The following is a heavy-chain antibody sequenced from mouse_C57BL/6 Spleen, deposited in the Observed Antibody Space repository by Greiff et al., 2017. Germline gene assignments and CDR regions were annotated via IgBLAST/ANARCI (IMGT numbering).Heavy chain of an antibody. J-gene: IGHJ3*01. Sequence: VQLQQSGAELVRPGASVKLSCTASGFTFTDYYMHWVKQRPAQGLEWIGWIDPENGDTDYASKFQGKATITVDTSSNTAYLQLSSLTSEDTAVYYYTAFPGGFAYWGQGTLVTVPA. CDR2: IDPENGDT. CDR1: GFTFTDYY. CDR3: TAFPGGFAY. V-gene: IGHV14-4*01.